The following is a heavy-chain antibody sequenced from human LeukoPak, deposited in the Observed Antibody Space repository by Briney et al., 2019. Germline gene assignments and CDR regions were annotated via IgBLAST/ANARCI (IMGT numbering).Heavy chain of an antibody. V-gene: IGHV3-23*01. CDR3: AEVGNYYGSGSYYPH. J-gene: IGHJ4*02. Sequence: GGSLRLSCAASGFTFSSYAMSWVRQAPGKGLEWVSGISGSGGSTYYADSVKGRFTISRDNSKNTLYLQMNSLRAEDTAVYYVAEVGNYYGSGSYYPHWGQGTLVTVSS. CDR2: ISGSGGST. CDR1: GFTFSSYA. D-gene: IGHD3-10*01.